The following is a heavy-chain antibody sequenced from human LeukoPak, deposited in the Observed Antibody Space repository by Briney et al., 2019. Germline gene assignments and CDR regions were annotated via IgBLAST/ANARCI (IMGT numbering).Heavy chain of an antibody. J-gene: IGHJ4*02. CDR3: ARAGYDSSGYSTYYFDY. V-gene: IGHV4-31*03. D-gene: IGHD3-22*01. CDR2: IYYSGST. Sequence: PSETLSLTCTVSGVSISSGGYYWSWIRQHPGKGLEWIGYIYYSGSTYYNPSLKSRVTISIDTSKNQFSLKLSSVTAADTAVYYCARAGYDSSGYSTYYFDYWGQGTLVTVSS. CDR1: GVSISSGGYY.